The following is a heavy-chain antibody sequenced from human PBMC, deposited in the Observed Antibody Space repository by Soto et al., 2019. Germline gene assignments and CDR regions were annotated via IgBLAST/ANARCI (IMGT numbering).Heavy chain of an antibody. CDR3: ARQLHREITIFGVVTNWFDP. CDR1: GGSISSSSYY. CDR2: IYYSGST. V-gene: IGHV4-39*01. Sequence: SETLSLTCTVSGGSISSSSYYWGWIRQPPGKGLEWIGSIYYSGSTYYNPSLKSRVTISVDTSKNQFSLKLSSVTAADTAVYYCARQLHREITIFGVVTNWFDPWGQGTLVTVSS. D-gene: IGHD3-3*01. J-gene: IGHJ5*02.